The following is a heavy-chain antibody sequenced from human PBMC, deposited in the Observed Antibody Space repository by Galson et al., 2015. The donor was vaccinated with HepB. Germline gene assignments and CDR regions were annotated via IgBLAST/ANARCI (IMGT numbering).Heavy chain of an antibody. CDR3: AGRPVTSTGWFDP. J-gene: IGHJ5*02. CDR2: MYYSGST. CDR1: GGSVSGGNYY. Sequence: LSLTCTVSGGSVSGGNYYWSWIRQPPGKGLEWIGYMYYSGSTKYNPSLKSRVTISVDTSKNQFSLKLSSVTAADTGVYYCAGRPVTSTGWFDPWGQGTLVTVSS. D-gene: IGHD1-14*01. V-gene: IGHV4-61*01.